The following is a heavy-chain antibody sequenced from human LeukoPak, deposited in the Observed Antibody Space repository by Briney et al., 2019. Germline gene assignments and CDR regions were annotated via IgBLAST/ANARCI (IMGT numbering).Heavy chain of an antibody. J-gene: IGHJ6*03. D-gene: IGHD4-23*01. CDR3: AKGGGNPRGDYYYYYMVV. V-gene: IGHV3-23*01. CDR2: ISGSGGST. Sequence: GGSLRLSCAASGFTFSSYAMSWVRQAPGKGLEWVSAISGSGGSTYYADSVKGRFTISRDNSKNTLYLQMNSLRAEDTAVYYCAKGGGNPRGDYYYYYMVVWGKGTTVTVSS. CDR1: GFTFSSYA.